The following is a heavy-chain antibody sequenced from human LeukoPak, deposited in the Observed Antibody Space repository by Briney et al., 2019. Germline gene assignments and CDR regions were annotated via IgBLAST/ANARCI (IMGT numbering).Heavy chain of an antibody. V-gene: IGHV3-53*01. Sequence: PGGSLRLSCAASGFTVSSNYMSWVRQAPGKGLEWVSVIYSGGSTYYADSVKGRFTISRDNSKNTLYLQMNSLRAEDTAVYYCAREEYEYSYVYAFDYWARGPLVTVSS. CDR2: IYSGGST. CDR3: AREEYEYSYVYAFDY. D-gene: IGHD5-18*01. J-gene: IGHJ4*02. CDR1: GFTVSSNY.